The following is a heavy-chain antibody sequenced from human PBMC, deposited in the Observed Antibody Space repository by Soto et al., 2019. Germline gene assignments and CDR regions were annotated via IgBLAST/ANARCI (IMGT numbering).Heavy chain of an antibody. CDR2: SRNRVNSHTT. J-gene: IGHJ6*01. V-gene: IGHV3-72*01. CDR1: GFTFSDHY. D-gene: IGHD1-26*01. Sequence: EVQLVESGGGLVQPGGSLRLSCAASGFTFSDHYMDWVRQAPGKGLEWVARSRNRVNSHTTEYAASVKGRFTISRDESKSSLYLQRNSLKIEDTAVYYCTRGLLGGAPSSTFHGMDVWGQGTTVTVSS. CDR3: TRGLLGGAPSSTFHGMDV.